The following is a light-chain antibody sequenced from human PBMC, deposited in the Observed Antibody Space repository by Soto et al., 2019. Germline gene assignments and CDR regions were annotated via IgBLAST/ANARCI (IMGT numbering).Light chain of an antibody. CDR3: KQYVISSMT. CDR2: GAS. V-gene: IGKV3-20*01. CDR1: QSVSSTY. J-gene: IGKJ1*01. Sequence: EIVLTQSPGTLSLSPGDRATLSCRASQSVSSTYLAWYQQKPGQAPRLLIYGASSRTTGIPDRFSGSGSGTNFTLTIRRLEPEHFGVYSSKQYVISSMTFGQGNNVHI.